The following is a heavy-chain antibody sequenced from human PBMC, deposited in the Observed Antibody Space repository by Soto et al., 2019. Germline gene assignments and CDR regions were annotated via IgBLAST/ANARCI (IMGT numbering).Heavy chain of an antibody. V-gene: IGHV3-23*01. CDR2: ISGGGGNT. CDR1: GFTFSNYA. J-gene: IGHJ4*02. Sequence: EVQLLESGGGLVQPGGSLRLSCAASGFTFSNYAMSWVCQTPGKGLEWVSTISGGGGNTYYPDSVKGRFTISRDNSKDTVYLQMNSLRAEDTAIYYCAKERLGRGADYWGQGALVTVTS. CDR3: AKERLGRGADY.